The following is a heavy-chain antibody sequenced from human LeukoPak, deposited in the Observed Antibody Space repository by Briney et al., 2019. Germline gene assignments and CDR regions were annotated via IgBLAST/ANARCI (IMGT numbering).Heavy chain of an antibody. V-gene: IGHV3-7*01. CDR1: RFTLITYW. Sequence: GSLRLSSAAPRFTLITYWMSWVREASGKGLEWVANKIQVRGVRYSIDTAKGPSTTSRDNAKTSLYLQMNSLRAEDTAVYYCARLTVTTSVCFDYWGQGTLVTVSS. J-gene: IGHJ4*02. D-gene: IGHD4-17*01. CDR2: KIQVRGVR. CDR3: ARLTVTTSVCFDY.